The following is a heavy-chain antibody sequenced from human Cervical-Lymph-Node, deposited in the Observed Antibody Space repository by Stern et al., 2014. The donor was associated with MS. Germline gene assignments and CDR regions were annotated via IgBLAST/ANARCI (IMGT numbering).Heavy chain of an antibody. D-gene: IGHD6-19*01. CDR3: ARGGWQWPRYYYYGMDV. CDR2: IYHSGST. Sequence: QLQLQESGPGLVKPSGTLSLTCAVSGGSISSSNWWSWVRQPPGKGLEWIGEIYHSGSTNYNPSLKSRVTISVDKSKNQFSLKLSSVTAADTAVYYCARGGWQWPRYYYYGMDVWGQGTTVTVSS. CDR1: GGSISSSNW. V-gene: IGHV4-4*02. J-gene: IGHJ6*02.